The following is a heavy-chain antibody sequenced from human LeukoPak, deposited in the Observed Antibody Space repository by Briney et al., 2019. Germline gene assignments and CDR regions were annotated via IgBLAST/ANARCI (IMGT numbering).Heavy chain of an antibody. V-gene: IGHV1-24*01. CDR1: GYTLTELS. CDR2: FDPEDGET. D-gene: IGHD6-13*01. J-gene: IGHJ4*02. Sequence: ASVKVSCKVSGYTLTELSMHWVRQAPGKGLEWMGGFDPEDGETIYAQKFQGRVTMTEGTSTDTAYMELSSLRSEDTAVYYCATLAGYSSSWYWGQGTLVTVSS. CDR3: ATLAGYSSSWY.